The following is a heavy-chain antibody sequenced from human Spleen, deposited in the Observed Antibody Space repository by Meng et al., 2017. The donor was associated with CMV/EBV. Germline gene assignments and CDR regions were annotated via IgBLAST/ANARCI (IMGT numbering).Heavy chain of an antibody. J-gene: IGHJ4*02. CDR2: IKQDGSEK. CDR3: AKADILVVPAATIDY. V-gene: IGHV3-7*01. Sequence: GGSLRLSCAASGFSFSDYWMSWVRQAPGKGLEWVANIKQDGSEKYYVDSVKGRFAISRDKAEKSLSLQMNRLSDEDTAVYYCAKADILVVPAATIDYWGQGTLVTVSS. D-gene: IGHD2-2*01. CDR1: GFSFSDYW.